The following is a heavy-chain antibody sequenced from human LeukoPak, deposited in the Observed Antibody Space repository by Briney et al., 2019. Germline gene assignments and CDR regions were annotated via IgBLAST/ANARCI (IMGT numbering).Heavy chain of an antibody. CDR1: GYIFTDYY. CDR3: ARHPYSGSYHFDY. CDR2: INPNSGGT. J-gene: IGHJ4*02. Sequence: ASVKVSCKASGYIFTDYYMHWVRQAPGQGLEWMGWINPNSGGTNSAQKFQGRVTMTRDTSISTAHMELSRLTSDDTAVYYCARHPYSGSYHFDYWGQGTLVTVSS. D-gene: IGHD1-26*01. V-gene: IGHV1-2*02.